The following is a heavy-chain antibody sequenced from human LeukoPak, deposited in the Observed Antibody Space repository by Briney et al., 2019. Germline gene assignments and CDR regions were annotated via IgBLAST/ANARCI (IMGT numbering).Heavy chain of an antibody. CDR2: ISYDGSNK. CDR1: GFTFSSYG. V-gene: IGHV3-30*18. D-gene: IGHD2-2*01. J-gene: IGHJ3*02. Sequence: GRSLRLSCAASGFTFSSYGMHWVRQAPGKGLEWVAVISYDGSNKYYADSVKGRFTISRDNSKNTLYLQMNSLRAEDTAVYYCAKEYCSSTSCYPDLAFDIWGQGTTVTVSS. CDR3: AKEYCSSTSCYPDLAFDI.